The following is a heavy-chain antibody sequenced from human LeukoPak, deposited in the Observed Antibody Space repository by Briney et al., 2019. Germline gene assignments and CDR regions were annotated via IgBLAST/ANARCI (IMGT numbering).Heavy chain of an antibody. D-gene: IGHD3-10*01. CDR1: GGTFSSYA. CDR3: ASSTSGSYYNGGFRENDY. J-gene: IGHJ4*02. CDR2: IIPIFGTA. Sequence: GSPVKVSCKASGGTFSSYAISWVRQAPGQGLEWMGGIIPIFGTANYAQKFQGRVTITTDESTSTAYMELSSLRSEDTAVYYCASSTSGSYYNGGFRENDYWGQGTLVTVSS. V-gene: IGHV1-69*05.